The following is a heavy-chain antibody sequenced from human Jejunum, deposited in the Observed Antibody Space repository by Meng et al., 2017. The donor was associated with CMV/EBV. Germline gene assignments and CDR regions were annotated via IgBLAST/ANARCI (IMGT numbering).Heavy chain of an antibody. CDR3: AGGNDYGDY. J-gene: IGHJ4*02. V-gene: IGHV3-30*02. CDR1: GFTFSAFG. CDR2: IRYDGNNK. D-gene: IGHD3-16*01. Sequence: QVQLVEAGGGVVQPGGSLRLSRVASGFTFSAFGMHWVRQAPGKGLESVTYIRYDGNNKYYADSVKGRFTISRDNSKNTVYLQMNSLRVEDTAVYYCAGGNDYGDYWGQGSLVTVSS.